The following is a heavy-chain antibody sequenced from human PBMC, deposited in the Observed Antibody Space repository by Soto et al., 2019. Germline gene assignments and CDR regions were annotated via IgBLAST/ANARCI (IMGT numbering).Heavy chain of an antibody. D-gene: IGHD2-21*02. Sequence: PSETLSLTCTVSGGSMNYYYWSWIRQPPGKGLEWIGYIYHSGTGDYNSSLKSWVTLSFDSAKSYFSLRMRSVTTADTAVYYCARARAIIGDPTQEYVFGIWDQGSMVTVSS. CDR1: GGSMNYYY. CDR2: IYHSGTG. CDR3: ARARAIIGDPTQEYVFGI. V-gene: IGHV4-59*01. J-gene: IGHJ3*02.